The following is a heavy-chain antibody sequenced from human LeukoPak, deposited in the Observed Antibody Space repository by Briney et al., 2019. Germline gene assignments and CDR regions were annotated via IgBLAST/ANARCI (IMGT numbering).Heavy chain of an antibody. Sequence: SETLSLTCTVSGGSISTNSYSWGWIRQPPGKGLEWIGTFYHSGNTFYTSSLESRLTISGDSSKNQFSLKLRSVTAADTAIYYCARVYSSGWYHWFDPWGQGTLVTVSS. V-gene: IGHV4-39*07. CDR1: GGSISTNSYS. J-gene: IGHJ5*02. CDR3: ARVYSSGWYHWFDP. CDR2: FYHSGNT. D-gene: IGHD6-19*01.